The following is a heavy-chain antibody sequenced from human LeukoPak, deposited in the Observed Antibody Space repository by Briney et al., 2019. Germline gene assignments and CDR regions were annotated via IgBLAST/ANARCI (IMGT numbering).Heavy chain of an antibody. CDR3: ARDDSSGYFFDS. V-gene: IGHV3-74*01. CDR1: GFTFSSYW. Sequence: HSGGSLRLSCAASGFTFSSYWMHWVRQAPGKGLVWVSRINSDGSSTSYADSVKGRFTISRDNAKNTLYLQMDSLRAEDTAVYYCARDDSSGYFFDSWGQGTLVTVSS. CDR2: INSDGSST. J-gene: IGHJ4*02. D-gene: IGHD3-22*01.